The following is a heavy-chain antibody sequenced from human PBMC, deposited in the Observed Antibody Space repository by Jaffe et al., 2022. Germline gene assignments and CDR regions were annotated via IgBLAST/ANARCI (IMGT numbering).Heavy chain of an antibody. V-gene: IGHV4-38-2*01. CDR1: GYSISSGYY. D-gene: IGHD6-13*01. Sequence: QVQLQESGPGLVKPSETLSLTCAVSGYSISSGYYWGWIRQPPGKGLEWIGSIYHSGSTYYNPSLKSRVTISVDTSKNQFSLKLSSVTAADTAVYYCASQPGYSSSWYGGGMGYYYYYMDVWGKGTTVTVSS. CDR2: IYHSGST. CDR3: ASQPGYSSSWYGGGMGYYYYYMDV. J-gene: IGHJ6*03.